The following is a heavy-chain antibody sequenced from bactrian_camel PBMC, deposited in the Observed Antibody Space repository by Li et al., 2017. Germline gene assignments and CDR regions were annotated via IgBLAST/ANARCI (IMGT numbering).Heavy chain of an antibody. CDR3: VGRLHTGLDDCGQLR. Sequence: HVQLVESGGGSVQAGGSLKLSCAFSTDRFRPCEMGWYRQAPGKERELVAKISSSGTTIYPDSAKGRFTISRDNAKNMLYLQMNSLTIEDTAVYYCVGRLHTGLDDCGQLRWGQGTQVTVS. V-gene: IGHV3S53*01. D-gene: IGHD2*01. CDR1: TDRFRPCE. J-gene: IGHJ4*01. CDR2: ISSSGTT.